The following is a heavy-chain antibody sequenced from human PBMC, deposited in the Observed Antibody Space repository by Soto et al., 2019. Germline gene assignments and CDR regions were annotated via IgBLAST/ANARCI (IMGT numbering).Heavy chain of an antibody. D-gene: IGHD1-1*01. J-gene: IGHJ3*02. CDR3: ARPRWNEYPGSFGSFDI. Sequence: GESLKISCKGSGYSFTSYWIGWVRQMPGKGLEWMGIIYPGDSDTRYSPSFQGQVTISADKSISTAYLQWSSLKASDTAMYYCARPRWNEYPGSFGSFDIWGQGTMVTVSS. CDR1: GYSFTSYW. V-gene: IGHV5-51*01. CDR2: IYPGDSDT.